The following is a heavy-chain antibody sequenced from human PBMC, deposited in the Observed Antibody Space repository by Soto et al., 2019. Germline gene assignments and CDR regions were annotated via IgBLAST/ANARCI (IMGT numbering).Heavy chain of an antibody. V-gene: IGHV4-30-2*02. D-gene: IGHD6-25*01. J-gene: IGHJ5*02. CDR1: GGSISSGGYS. Sequence: SETLSLTCAVSGGSISSGGYSWSWIRQPPGKGLEWIGYIYHSGSTNYNPSLKSRVTISVDTSKNQFSLKLSSVTAADTAVYYCARPHGGSSGWDNWFDPWGQGTLGTVSS. CDR3: ARPHGGSSGWDNWFDP. CDR2: IYHSGST.